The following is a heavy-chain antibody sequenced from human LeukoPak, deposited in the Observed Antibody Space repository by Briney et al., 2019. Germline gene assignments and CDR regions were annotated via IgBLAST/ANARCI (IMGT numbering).Heavy chain of an antibody. CDR1: GFTFSSYA. D-gene: IGHD2-21*01. CDR2: ISGSGGST. Sequence: GGSLRLSCAASGFTFSSYAMSWVRQAPGRGLEWVSAISGSGGSTYYADSVKGRFTISRDNSKNTLYLQVNSLRAEDTAVYYCAREVVSIPSYFDSWGQGTLVTVSS. CDR3: AREVVSIPSYFDS. V-gene: IGHV3-23*01. J-gene: IGHJ4*02.